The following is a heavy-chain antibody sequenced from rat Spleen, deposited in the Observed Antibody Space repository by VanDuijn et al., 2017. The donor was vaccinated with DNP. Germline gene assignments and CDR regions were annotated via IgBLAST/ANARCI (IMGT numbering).Heavy chain of an antibody. CDR2: MQSDGNT. J-gene: IGHJ4*01. CDR3: ARDLIIRDTTSAMDV. Sequence: QVQLKESGPGLVQPSQTLSLTCTVSGFSLTNYHVDWVRQPPGKGLEWMGRMQSDGNTDHNSVLNSKLNFSKATSKSQVFLKLNSLQTEDTATYYCARDLIIRDTTSAMDVWGQGTSVTVSS. D-gene: IGHD4-3*01. V-gene: IGHV2-27*01. CDR1: GFSLTNYH.